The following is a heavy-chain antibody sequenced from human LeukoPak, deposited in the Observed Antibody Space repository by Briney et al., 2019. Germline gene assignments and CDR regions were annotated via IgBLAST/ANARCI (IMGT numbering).Heavy chain of an antibody. J-gene: IGHJ4*02. Sequence: GGSLRLSCAASGFTFSSYWMSWVRQAPGKGLEWVANIKQDGSEKYYVDSVKGRFTISRDNAKTSLYLQMNSLRAEDTAVYYCARVVAVAGLYYFDYWGQGTLVTVSS. CDR1: GFTFSSYW. CDR2: IKQDGSEK. V-gene: IGHV3-7*01. D-gene: IGHD6-19*01. CDR3: ARVVAVAGLYYFDY.